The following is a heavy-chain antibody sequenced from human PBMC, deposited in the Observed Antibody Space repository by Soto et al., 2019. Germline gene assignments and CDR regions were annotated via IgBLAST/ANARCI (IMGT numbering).Heavy chain of an antibody. V-gene: IGHV3-23*01. CDR3: AKDGGWSLAVAGLFDY. CDR1: GSTFSSDD. D-gene: IGHD6-19*01. CDR2: ISDSGGST. Sequence: EVHLLEYGGGLVQPGGSLRLSCVVSGSTFSSDDMSWVRQAPGRRLDWFSGISDSGGSTYYADSVKARFTISRDNDKNRLYLQMKSLRVEDTALYYCAKDGGWSLAVAGLFDYWGPGTQVTVSS. J-gene: IGHJ4*02.